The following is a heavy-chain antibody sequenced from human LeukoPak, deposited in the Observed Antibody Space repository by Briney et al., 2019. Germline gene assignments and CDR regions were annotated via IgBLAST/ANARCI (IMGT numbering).Heavy chain of an antibody. CDR1: GGSFSGYY. D-gene: IGHD2-2*01. Sequence: LETLSLTCAVYGGSFSGYYWSWIRQPPGKGLEWIGEINHSGSTNYNPSLKSRVTISVDTSKNQFSLKLSSVTAADTAVYYCARNPTSSEYGMDVWGQGTTVTVSS. V-gene: IGHV4-34*01. CDR3: ARNPTSSEYGMDV. CDR2: INHSGST. J-gene: IGHJ6*02.